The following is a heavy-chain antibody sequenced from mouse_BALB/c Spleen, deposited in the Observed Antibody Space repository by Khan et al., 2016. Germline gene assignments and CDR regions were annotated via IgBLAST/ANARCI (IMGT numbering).Heavy chain of an antibody. D-gene: IGHD2-4*01. V-gene: IGHV2-6-7*01. CDR1: GFSITGFA. CDR2: IWGDGST. J-gene: IGHJ3*01. Sequence: QVQLKESGPGLVAPSQSLSITCTVSGFSITGFAVNWVRQPPRKGLEWLGVIWGDGSTDYDSALKSRLSISKDDSKSQVFLKMNSLQTDDTARYXCASYYDYDGGFAYWGQGTLVTVSA. CDR3: ASYYDYDGGFAY.